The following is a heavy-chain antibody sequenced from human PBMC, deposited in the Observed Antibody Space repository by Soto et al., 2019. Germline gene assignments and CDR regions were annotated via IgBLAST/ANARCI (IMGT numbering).Heavy chain of an antibody. J-gene: IGHJ4*02. D-gene: IGHD3-3*01. CDR1: GFTFSSYG. CDR2: IWCDGSNK. CDR3: ERRGETYYDFWSGYYEISNFDY. V-gene: IGHV3-33*01. Sequence: GGSLRLSCAASGFTFSSYGMHWVRQAPGKGLEWVAVIWCDGSNKYYADSVKGRFTISRDNSRNTLYLQMNSLRAEDTAVYYCERRGETYYDFWSGYYEISNFDYWGQGTLVTVSS.